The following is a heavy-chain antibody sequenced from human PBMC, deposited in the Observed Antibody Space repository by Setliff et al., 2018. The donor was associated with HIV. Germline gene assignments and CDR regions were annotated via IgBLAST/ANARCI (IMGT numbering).Heavy chain of an antibody. D-gene: IGHD2-15*01. CDR2: IHYKGNI. J-gene: IGHJ5*02. CDR3: ARFTVVVFGAGEPSWFDP. Sequence: PSEPLSLTCTVSGDSIISGDYYWSWIRQSPGKGLEWIGHIHYKGNIDYNASLKSRLAISSDTSKNQFSLNLSSVIAADTAIYFCARFTVVVFGAGEPSWFDPWGQGILVTVSS. CDR1: GDSIISGDYY. V-gene: IGHV4-30-4*08.